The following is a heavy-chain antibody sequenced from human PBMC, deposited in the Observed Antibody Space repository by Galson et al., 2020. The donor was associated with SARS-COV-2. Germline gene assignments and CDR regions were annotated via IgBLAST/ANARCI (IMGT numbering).Heavy chain of an antibody. CDR3: ARPTQSYSGTYAMNY. J-gene: IGHJ4*02. CDR2: ISYDGRDQ. CDR1: GFDFRTYA. D-gene: IGHD1-26*01. Sequence: GGSLRLSCVASGFDFRTYALHWVRQAPGRGLEWVSKISYDGRDQNYAHFVQDRFIISRDNSKDTLYLDMRSLTLDDTATYYCARPTQSYSGTYAMNYWGQGTLVTVS. V-gene: IGHV3-30*04.